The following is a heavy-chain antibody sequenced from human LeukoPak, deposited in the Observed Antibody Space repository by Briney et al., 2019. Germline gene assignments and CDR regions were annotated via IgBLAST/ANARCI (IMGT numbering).Heavy chain of an antibody. CDR2: ISGSGGST. J-gene: IGHJ4*02. CDR3: ARGRIPLYSSSWYGFDY. D-gene: IGHD6-13*01. CDR1: GFTFSSYA. V-gene: IGHV3-23*01. Sequence: GGSLRLSCAASGFTFSSYAMSWVRQAPGKGLEWVSAISGSGGSTYYADSVKGRFTISRDNSKNTLYLQMNSLRSDDTAVYHCARGRIPLYSSSWYGFDYWGQGTLVTVSS.